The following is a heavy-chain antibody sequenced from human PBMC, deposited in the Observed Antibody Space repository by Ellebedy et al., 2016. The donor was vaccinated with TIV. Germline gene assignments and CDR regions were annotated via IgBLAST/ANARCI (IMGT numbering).Heavy chain of an antibody. Sequence: GESLKISCAASGFTFSSYSMNWVRQAPGKGLEWVSYISSSSTIYSADSVKGRFTISRDNAKNSLYLQMNSVRDEDTAVYYCATSTVARGSYSDYWGQGTLVTVSS. D-gene: IGHD3-10*01. J-gene: IGHJ4*02. V-gene: IGHV3-48*02. CDR3: ATSTVARGSYSDY. CDR2: ISSSSTI. CDR1: GFTFSSYS.